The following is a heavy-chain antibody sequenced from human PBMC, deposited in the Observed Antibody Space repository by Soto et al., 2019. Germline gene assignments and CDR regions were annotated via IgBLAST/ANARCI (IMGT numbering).Heavy chain of an antibody. Sequence: QVQLQQWGAGLLKPSETLSLTCAVYGGSFSGYYWSWIRQPPGKGLEWIGEINHSGSTNYNPSLKCRVTIAVDPSKNQFSLKLSSVTAADTAVYYCARGRVGPLGYWGQGTLVTVSS. CDR1: GGSFSGYY. D-gene: IGHD1-26*01. V-gene: IGHV4-34*01. CDR2: INHSGST. CDR3: ARGRVGPLGY. J-gene: IGHJ4*02.